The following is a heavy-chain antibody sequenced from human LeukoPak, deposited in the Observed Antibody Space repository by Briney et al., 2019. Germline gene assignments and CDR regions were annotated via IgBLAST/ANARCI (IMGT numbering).Heavy chain of an antibody. Sequence: PGGSLRLSCAASGFTVSSNYMSWVRQAPGKGLEWVSVIYSGGSTYYADSVKGRFTISRDNSKNTLYLQMNSLRAEDTAVYYCARVFGDEYSNYGLDYWGQGTLVTVSS. CDR3: ARVFGDEYSNYGLDY. J-gene: IGHJ4*02. D-gene: IGHD4-11*01. CDR1: GFTVSSNY. CDR2: IYSGGST. V-gene: IGHV3-53*01.